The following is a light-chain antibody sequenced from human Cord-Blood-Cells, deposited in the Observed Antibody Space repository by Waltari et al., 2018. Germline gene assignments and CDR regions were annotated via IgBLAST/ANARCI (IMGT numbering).Light chain of an antibody. CDR2: EVS. Sequence: QSALTQPPSVSGSPGQSVTISCTGTSSDVGSYNRVSWYQQPPGTAPKLMIYEVSNRPSGVPDRFSGSKSGNTASLTISGLQADDEADYYCSSYTSSSTYYVFGTGTKVTVL. CDR3: SSYTSSSTYYV. V-gene: IGLV2-18*02. J-gene: IGLJ1*01. CDR1: SSDVGSYNR.